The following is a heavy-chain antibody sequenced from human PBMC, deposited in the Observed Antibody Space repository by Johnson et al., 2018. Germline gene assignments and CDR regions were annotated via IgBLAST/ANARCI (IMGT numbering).Heavy chain of an antibody. D-gene: IGHD1-26*01. CDR3: ARGEGLGALQH. CDR2: IGTAGDT. J-gene: IGHJ1*01. CDR1: GFTFSSYD. V-gene: IGHV3-13*01. Sequence: VQLVESGGGLVQPGGSLRLSCAASGFTFSSYDMHWVRQATGKGLEWVSAIGTAGDTYYTGSVQGRSTISRENAKNSLYLQMNSLRAGDTAVYYCARGEGLGALQHWGQGTLVPVSS.